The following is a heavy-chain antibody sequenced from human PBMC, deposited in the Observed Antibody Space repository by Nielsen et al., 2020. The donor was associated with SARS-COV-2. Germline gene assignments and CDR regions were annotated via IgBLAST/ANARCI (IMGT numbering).Heavy chain of an antibody. CDR2: INTNTGNP. CDR3: ARDYVLVGATTYYYYGMDV. J-gene: IGHJ6*02. CDR1: GYTFTSYA. Sequence: ASVKVSCKASGYTFTSYAMNWVRQAPGQGLEWMGWINTNTGNPTYAQGFTGRFVFSLDTSVSTAYLRISSLKAEDTAVYYCARDYVLVGATTYYYYGMDVWGQGTTVTVSS. V-gene: IGHV7-4-1*02. D-gene: IGHD1-26*01.